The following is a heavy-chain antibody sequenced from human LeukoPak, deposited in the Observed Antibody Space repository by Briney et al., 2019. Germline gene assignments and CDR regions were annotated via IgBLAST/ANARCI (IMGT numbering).Heavy chain of an antibody. CDR3: ARRAGLHSLDY. CDR1: GGSFSGYY. J-gene: IGHJ4*02. V-gene: IGHV4-34*01. D-gene: IGHD5/OR15-5a*01. CDR2: ITHSGST. Sequence: PSETLSLTCAVYGGSFSGYYWSWIRQPPGKGLEWIGEITHSGSTNYNPSLKSRVTISVDTSKNQFSLRLSSVTAADTALYFCARRAGLHSLDYWDQGTLVTVSS.